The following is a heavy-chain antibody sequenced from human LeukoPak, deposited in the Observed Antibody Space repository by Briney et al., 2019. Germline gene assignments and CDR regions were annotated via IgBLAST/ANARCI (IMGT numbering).Heavy chain of an antibody. CDR3: ARGLRDYYYYMDV. CDR1: GFTFSSYA. D-gene: IGHD5/OR15-5a*01. J-gene: IGHJ6*03. V-gene: IGHV3-30*01. Sequence: GSLRLSCAASGFTFSSYAMHWVRQAPGKGLEWVAVISYDGSNKYYADSVKGRFTISRDNSKNTLYLQMNGLRAEDTAVYYCARGLRDYYYYMDVWGKGTTVTVSS. CDR2: ISYDGSNK.